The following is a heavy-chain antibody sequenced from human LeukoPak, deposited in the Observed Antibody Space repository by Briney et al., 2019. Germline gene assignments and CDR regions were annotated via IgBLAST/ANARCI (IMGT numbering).Heavy chain of an antibody. CDR2: INSDGSST. CDR3: ARVPPGDAFDI. Sequence: TGGSLRLSCAASGFTFSSYWMHWVRQAPGKGLVWVSRINSDGSSTSYADSVKGRFTISRDNAKNTLYLQMNSLRAEDTAVYYCARVPPGDAFDIWGQGTMVTVSS. J-gene: IGHJ3*02. CDR1: GFTFSSYW. V-gene: IGHV3-74*01.